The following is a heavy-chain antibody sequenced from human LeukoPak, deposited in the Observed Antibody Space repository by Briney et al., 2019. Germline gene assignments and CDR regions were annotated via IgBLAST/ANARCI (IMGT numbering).Heavy chain of an antibody. CDR2: ISAYNGNT. Sequence: ASVKVSCKASGYTFTSYGISWVRQAPGQGLEWMGWISAYNGNTNYAQKFQGRVTMTRDTSTSTVYMELSSLRSEDTAVYYCASLMYSSSWHTDAFDIWGQGTMVTVPS. CDR3: ASLMYSSSWHTDAFDI. J-gene: IGHJ3*02. D-gene: IGHD6-13*01. V-gene: IGHV1-18*01. CDR1: GYTFTSYG.